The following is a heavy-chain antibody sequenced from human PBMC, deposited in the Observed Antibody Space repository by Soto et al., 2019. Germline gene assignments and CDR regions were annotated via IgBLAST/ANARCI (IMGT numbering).Heavy chain of an antibody. V-gene: IGHV3-30*18. CDR2: ISYDGSNK. J-gene: IGHJ4*02. CDR3: AKGAYSYAY. CDR1: GFTFSSYG. D-gene: IGHD5-18*01. Sequence: QVQLVESGGGVVQPGRSLRLSCAASGFTFSSYGMHWVRQAPGKGLEWVAVISYDGSNKDYADSVKGRFTISRDNSKNTLYLQMNSLRAEDKAVYYCAKGAYSYAYWGQGTLVTVSS.